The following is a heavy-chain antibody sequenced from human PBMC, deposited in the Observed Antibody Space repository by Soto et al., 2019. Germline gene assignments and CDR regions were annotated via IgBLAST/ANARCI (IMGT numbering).Heavy chain of an antibody. CDR3: ARIPVDTYMTNWFDP. CDR2: IYYSGST. V-gene: IGHV4-61*08. J-gene: IGHJ5*02. Sequence: PSETLSLTCTFSGGSVSSGDYYCSWIGQPPWKGLEWIGYIYYSGSTNYNPSLKSRVSISLDTSKNQFSLRLTSVTAADTAVYYCARIPVDTYMTNWFDPWGQGTLVNVSS. CDR1: GGSVSSGDYY. D-gene: IGHD5-18*01.